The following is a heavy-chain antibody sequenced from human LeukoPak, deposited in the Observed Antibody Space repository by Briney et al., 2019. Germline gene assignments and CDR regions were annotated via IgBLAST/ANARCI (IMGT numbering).Heavy chain of an antibody. Sequence: GGSLRLSCVVSGFTLSSRWMMWVRQAPGKGLEWMTNINRDGSEKNYVDSVKGRFTISRDNSRSTLYLQMNSLRPEDTAIYYCAREGYYGSGSPPSLYFDYWGQGTLVTVSS. J-gene: IGHJ4*02. CDR2: INRDGSEK. D-gene: IGHD3-10*01. V-gene: IGHV3-7*01. CDR3: AREGYYGSGSPPSLYFDY. CDR1: GFTLSSRW.